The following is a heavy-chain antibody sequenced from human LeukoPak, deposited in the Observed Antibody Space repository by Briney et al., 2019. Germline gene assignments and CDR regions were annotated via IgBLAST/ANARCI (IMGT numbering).Heavy chain of an antibody. Sequence: SVKVSCKASGGTFSSYAISWVRQAPGQGLEWMGGIIPIFGTANYAQKFQGRITITTDESTSTAYMELSSLRSEDTAVYYCATHMGATGAVFDYWGQGTLVTVSS. CDR3: ATHMGATGAVFDY. D-gene: IGHD1-26*01. V-gene: IGHV1-69*05. CDR1: GGTFSSYA. CDR2: IIPIFGTA. J-gene: IGHJ4*02.